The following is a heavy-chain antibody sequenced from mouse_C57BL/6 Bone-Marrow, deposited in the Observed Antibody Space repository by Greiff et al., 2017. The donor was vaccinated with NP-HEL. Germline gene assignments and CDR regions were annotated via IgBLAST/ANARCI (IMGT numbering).Heavy chain of an antibody. D-gene: IGHD1-1*01. CDR1: GYTFTDYE. J-gene: IGHJ4*01. CDR2: IDPETGGT. V-gene: IGHV1-15*01. Sequence: QVQLKESGAELVRPGASVTLSCKASGYTFTDYEMHWVKQTPVHGLEWIGAIDPETGGTAYNQKFKGKAILTADKSSSTAYMELRSLTSEDSAVYYCIGLLRFLYAMDYWGQGTSVTVSS. CDR3: IGLLRFLYAMDY.